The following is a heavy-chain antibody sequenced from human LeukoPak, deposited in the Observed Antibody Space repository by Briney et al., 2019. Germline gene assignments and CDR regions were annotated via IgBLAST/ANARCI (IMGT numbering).Heavy chain of an antibody. CDR2: IYHSGST. Sequence: PSETLSLTCTVSGYSISSGYYWGRIRQPPGKGLEWIGSIYHSGSTYYNPSLKSRVTISVDTSKNQFSLKLSSVTAADTAVYYCAREMTTVPYNWFDPWGQGTLVTVSS. V-gene: IGHV4-38-2*02. CDR1: GYSISSGYY. D-gene: IGHD4-11*01. CDR3: AREMTTVPYNWFDP. J-gene: IGHJ5*02.